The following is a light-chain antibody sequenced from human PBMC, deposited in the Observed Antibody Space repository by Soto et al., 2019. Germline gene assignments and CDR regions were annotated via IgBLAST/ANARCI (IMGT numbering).Light chain of an antibody. CDR2: AAS. CDR3: HQDHGFPLT. V-gene: IGKV1D-12*01. Sequence: DSQMTQSPSSVSASVGDRLTIPCRASQGISSLLARYQQKPGKAPKLLSYAASSLQSGVPSRFSDGGSGTDVTLTIRSLRPEDFATYDGHQDHGFPLTFGGGTKVEIK. J-gene: IGKJ4*02. CDR1: QGISSL.